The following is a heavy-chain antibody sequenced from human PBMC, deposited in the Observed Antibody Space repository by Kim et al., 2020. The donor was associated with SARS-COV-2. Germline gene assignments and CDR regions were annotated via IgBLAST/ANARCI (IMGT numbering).Heavy chain of an antibody. J-gene: IGHJ4*02. Sequence: ASVKVSCKASGYSFSRSTMHWVRQAPGQRLEWMGWINATQGTTKYSEKFQDRVTITRDTSASTAYMEVSNLRSEDTAVYYCARDYFFNTASGSDDYWGQGTLVTVSA. D-gene: IGHD3-10*01. V-gene: IGHV1-3*01. CDR1: GYSFSRST. CDR3: ARDYFFNTASGSDDY. CDR2: INATQGTT.